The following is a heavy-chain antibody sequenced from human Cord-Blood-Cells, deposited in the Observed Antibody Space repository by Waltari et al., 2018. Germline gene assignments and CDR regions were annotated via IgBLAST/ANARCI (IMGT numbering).Heavy chain of an antibody. CDR2: IWYDGSNK. Sequence: QVQLVESGGGVVQPGRSLRLSCAASGFPFSSYGMHWVRQAPGTGLEWVAVIWYDGSNKYYADSVKGRFTISRDNSKNTLYLQMNSLRAEDTAVYYCARDMNYDILTGYYKGGFDYWGQGTLVTVSS. CDR3: ARDMNYDILTGYYKGGFDY. V-gene: IGHV3-33*01. J-gene: IGHJ4*02. D-gene: IGHD3-9*01. CDR1: GFPFSSYG.